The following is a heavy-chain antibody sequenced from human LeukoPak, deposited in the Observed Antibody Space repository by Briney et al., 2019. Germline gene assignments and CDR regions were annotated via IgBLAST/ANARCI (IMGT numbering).Heavy chain of an antibody. D-gene: IGHD3-10*01. J-gene: IGHJ4*02. V-gene: IGHV3-30*02. CDR3: AKALTWGSGIYDY. Sequence: GGSLRLSCAASGFIFSSYGMHWVRQAPGKGLEWVAFIRYDGSNKYYADSVKGRFTISRDNSKNTLYLQMNSLRAEDTAVYYCAKALTWGSGIYDYWGQGTLVTVSS. CDR1: GFIFSSYG. CDR2: IRYDGSNK.